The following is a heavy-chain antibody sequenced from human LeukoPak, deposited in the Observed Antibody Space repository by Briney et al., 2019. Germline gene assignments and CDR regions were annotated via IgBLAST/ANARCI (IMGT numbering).Heavy chain of an antibody. Sequence: SETLSFTCTVSGGSISSYYWSWIRQPPGKGLEWIGYIYYSGSTNYNPSLKSRVTISVDTSKNQFSLKLSSVTAADTAVYYCASGRDGYNYFDYWGQGTLVTVSS. V-gene: IGHV4-59*01. CDR3: ASGRDGYNYFDY. J-gene: IGHJ4*02. CDR2: IYYSGST. D-gene: IGHD5-24*01. CDR1: GGSISSYY.